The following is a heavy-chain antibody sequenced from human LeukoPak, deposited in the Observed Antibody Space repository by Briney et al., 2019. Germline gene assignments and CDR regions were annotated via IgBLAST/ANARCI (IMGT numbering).Heavy chain of an antibody. CDR3: ARRVGSSDCFDY. V-gene: IGHV4-34*01. D-gene: IGHD6-6*01. Sequence: SETLSLTCAVYGGSFSGDFWSWIRQSPGKGLEWIGEINHGGSTTYNPSLQSRVTLSVDTSKNQFSLKLSSVTAADTAVYYCARRVGSSDCFDYWGQGTLVTVSS. J-gene: IGHJ4*02. CDR2: INHGGST. CDR1: GGSFSGDF.